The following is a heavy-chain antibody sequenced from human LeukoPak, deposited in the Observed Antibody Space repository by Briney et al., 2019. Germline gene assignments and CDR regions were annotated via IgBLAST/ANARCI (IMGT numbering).Heavy chain of an antibody. CDR3: AKDISGSGKYYFDY. J-gene: IGHJ4*02. V-gene: IGHV3-9*01. CDR1: GFTFDDYA. D-gene: IGHD3-10*01. Sequence: GGSLRLSCAASGFTFDDYAMHWVRQAPGKGLEWVSGISWNSGSIGYADSVKGRFTISRDNAKNSLYLQMNSLRAEDTALYYCAKDISGSGKYYFDYWGQGTLVTVSS. CDR2: ISWNSGSI.